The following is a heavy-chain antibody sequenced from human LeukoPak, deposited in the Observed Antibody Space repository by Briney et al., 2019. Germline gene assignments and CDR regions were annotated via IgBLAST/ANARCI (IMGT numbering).Heavy chain of an antibody. CDR3: AKDISGSGKYYFDY. J-gene: IGHJ4*02. V-gene: IGHV3-9*01. CDR1: GFTFDDYA. D-gene: IGHD3-10*01. Sequence: GGSLRLSCAASGFTFDDYAMHWVRQAPGKGLEWVSGISWNSGSIGYADSVKGRFTISRDNAKNSLYLQMNSLRAEDTALYYCAKDISGSGKYYFDYWGQGTLVTVSS. CDR2: ISWNSGSI.